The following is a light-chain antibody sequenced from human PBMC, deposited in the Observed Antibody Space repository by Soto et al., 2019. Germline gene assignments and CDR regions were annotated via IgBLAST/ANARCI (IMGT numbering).Light chain of an antibody. J-gene: IGKJ1*01. V-gene: IGKV1-5*01. CDR1: QSIAAS. CDR2: DVS. CDR3: QQDDYSRT. Sequence: DVPMTQSPSTLSASVGDSVTITCRASQSIAASLAWYQLKPGEAPKLLIYDVSNLESGVPSRFSGSGSGTEFSLTIRSLHPDDFATDYCQQDDYSRTFGQGTKVEIK.